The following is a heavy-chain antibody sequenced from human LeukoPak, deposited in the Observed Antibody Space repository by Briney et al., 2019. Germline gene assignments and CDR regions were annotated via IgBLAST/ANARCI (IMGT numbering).Heavy chain of an antibody. V-gene: IGHV4-59*08. CDR1: GGSISGYY. CDR3: ARGPYSYNSSGAFDI. D-gene: IGHD3-22*01. J-gene: IGHJ3*02. CDR2: IYYIGSP. Sequence: SETLSLTCTASGGSISGYYWSWIRKPPGKGLEWIGYIYYIGSPNYNPSLKIRVTISVDTSKNQFSLKLSSGTAADTAVDFCARGPYSYNSSGAFDIWGQGTMVTVSS.